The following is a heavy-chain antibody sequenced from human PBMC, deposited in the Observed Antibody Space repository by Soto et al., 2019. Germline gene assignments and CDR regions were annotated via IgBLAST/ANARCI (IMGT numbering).Heavy chain of an antibody. CDR1: GGSISSGDYY. CDR3: ARDFTCSSTSCYRGFPMDV. D-gene: IGHD2-2*01. Sequence: PSETLSLTCTVSGGSISSGDYYWSWIRQPPGKGLEWIGYIYYSGSTYYNPSLKSRVTISVDTSKNQFSLKLSSVTAADTAVYYCARDFTCSSTSCYRGFPMDVWGQGTTVTVSS. V-gene: IGHV4-30-4*01. CDR2: IYYSGST. J-gene: IGHJ6*02.